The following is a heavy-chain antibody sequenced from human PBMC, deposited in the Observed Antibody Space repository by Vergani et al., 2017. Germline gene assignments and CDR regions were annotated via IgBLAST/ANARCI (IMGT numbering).Heavy chain of an antibody. J-gene: IGHJ6*02. D-gene: IGHD6-13*01. Sequence: EVQLLESGGGLVQPGGSLRLSCAASGFTFSSYAMSWVRQAPGKGLEWVSAISGSGGSTYYADSVKGRFTISRDNSKNALYLQMNSQGAEDTAVYYCAKGIRLVPGEDTYYYGMDVWGQGTTVTVSS. CDR3: AKGIRLVPGEDTYYYGMDV. CDR2: ISGSGGST. CDR1: GFTFSSYA. V-gene: IGHV3-23*01.